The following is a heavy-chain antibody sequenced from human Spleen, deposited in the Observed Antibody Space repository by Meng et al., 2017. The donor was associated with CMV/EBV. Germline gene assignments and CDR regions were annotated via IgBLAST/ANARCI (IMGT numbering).Heavy chain of an antibody. CDR1: GFTLSTYT. V-gene: IGHV3-21*01. J-gene: IGHJ4*02. CDR2: ITSGNYI. D-gene: IGHD4-23*01. Sequence: LSCAASGFTLSTYTMSWVRQAPGKGLGWVSCITSGNYIYYEDSVKGRFTISRDNAKNSLYLQMDSLRAEDTAVYYCARDLTMVVTLDYWGQGTLVTVSS. CDR3: ARDLTMVVTLDY.